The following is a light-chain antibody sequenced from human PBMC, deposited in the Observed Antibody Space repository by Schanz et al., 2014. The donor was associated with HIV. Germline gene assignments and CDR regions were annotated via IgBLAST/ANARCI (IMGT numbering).Light chain of an antibody. CDR2: HAS. CDR3: QQYGSSPLT. Sequence: EIVMTQSPGTLSLSPGERATLSCRASQSVGTILAWYQQKPGQAPRLLIYHASTRATGIPDRFRGSGSGTDFSLTISRLEPEDFAVYYCQQYGSSPLTFGGGTKVEIK. V-gene: IGKV3-20*01. J-gene: IGKJ4*01. CDR1: QSVGTI.